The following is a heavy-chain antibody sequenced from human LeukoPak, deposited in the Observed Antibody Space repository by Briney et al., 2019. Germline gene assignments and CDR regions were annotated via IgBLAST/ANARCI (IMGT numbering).Heavy chain of an antibody. V-gene: IGHV4-4*07. Sequence: PSETLSLTCTVSGGSISSYYWSWIRQPAGKGREWIGRIYTSGSTNYNPSLKSRVTMSVDTSKTQFSLKLSSVTAAATAVYYCACSRLYYYDSSGYPDQTEYWGQGTLVTVSS. D-gene: IGHD3-22*01. CDR3: ACSRLYYYDSSGYPDQTEY. CDR1: GGSISSYY. J-gene: IGHJ4*02. CDR2: IYTSGST.